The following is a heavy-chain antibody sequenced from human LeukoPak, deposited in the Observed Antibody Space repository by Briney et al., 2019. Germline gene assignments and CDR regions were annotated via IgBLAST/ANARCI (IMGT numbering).Heavy chain of an antibody. D-gene: IGHD1-14*01. V-gene: IGHV3-49*04. CDR2: IRTKAYGAAT. CDR1: GFTFGNYA. Sequence: PGGSLRPSCTASGFTFGNYAMSWVRQAPGKGLEWVAFIRTKAYGAATEYAASVKCRFTISRDDSKSIAQLHMHSLKTEDTAVYYCTRAHRRWTGSLDYWGQGTLVTVSS. CDR3: TRAHRRWTGSLDY. J-gene: IGHJ4*02.